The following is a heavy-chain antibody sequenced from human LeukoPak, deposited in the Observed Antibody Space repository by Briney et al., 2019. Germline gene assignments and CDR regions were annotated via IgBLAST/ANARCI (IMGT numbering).Heavy chain of an antibody. CDR1: GFTFSSYE. CDR3: ARDVHYSYGLDAADY. J-gene: IGHJ4*02. CDR2: IDFGGRII. Sequence: GGSLRLSCVASGFTFSSYEMNWVRQVPGKALEWVSYIDFGGRIINYADHVKGRFTISRDNAKNSVYMQMNSLRAEDTAVYYCARDVHYSYGLDAADYWGQGTLVTVSS. V-gene: IGHV3-48*03. D-gene: IGHD5-18*01.